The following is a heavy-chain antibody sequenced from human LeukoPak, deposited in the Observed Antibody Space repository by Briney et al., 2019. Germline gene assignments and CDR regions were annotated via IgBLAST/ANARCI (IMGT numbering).Heavy chain of an antibody. CDR2: ISSNGNST. D-gene: IGHD6-19*01. Sequence: PGGSLRLSCAASGFTFSTYAMHWVRQAPGKRLEYLSAISSNGNSTYYANSVKGRFTISRDNSKNTLYLQMGSLRAEDMAVYYCTRASGYTSGWPFDYWGQGILVTVSS. CDR1: GFTFSTYA. V-gene: IGHV3-64*01. J-gene: IGHJ4*02. CDR3: TRASGYTSGWPFDY.